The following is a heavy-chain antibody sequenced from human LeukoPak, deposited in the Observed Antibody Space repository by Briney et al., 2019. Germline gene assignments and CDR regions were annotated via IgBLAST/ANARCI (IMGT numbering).Heavy chain of an antibody. V-gene: IGHV4-34*01. CDR3: ARCAPYYDYVWGSYRQRGAFDI. D-gene: IGHD3-16*02. CDR1: GGSFSGYY. Sequence: SETLSLTCAVYGGSFSGYYWSWIRQPPGKGLEWIWEINHSGSTNYNPSLKSRVTISVDTSKNQFSLKLSSVTAGDTAVDYCARCAPYYDYVWGSYRQRGAFDIWGQGTVATVSS. J-gene: IGHJ3*02. CDR2: INHSGST.